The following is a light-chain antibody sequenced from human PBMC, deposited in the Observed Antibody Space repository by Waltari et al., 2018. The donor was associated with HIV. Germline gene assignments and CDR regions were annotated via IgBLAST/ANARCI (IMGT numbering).Light chain of an antibody. CDR3: QQYVTSPLT. V-gene: IGKV3-20*01. Sequence: EIVLTQSPGTLSLSPGERATVSCRASQSISSNYLAWYQQRPGQAPRLLIYGASIRATGIPDRFSGSGSGTDFTLTISRLETEDFAVYYCQQYVTSPLTFGGGTKVEI. CDR1: QSISSNY. CDR2: GAS. J-gene: IGKJ4*01.